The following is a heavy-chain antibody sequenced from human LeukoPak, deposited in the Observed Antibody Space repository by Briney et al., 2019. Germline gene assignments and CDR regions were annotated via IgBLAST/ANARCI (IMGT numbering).Heavy chain of an antibody. J-gene: IGHJ3*02. D-gene: IGHD1-26*01. Sequence: GDSLKISCKGSGYSFTSYWIGWVRQMPGKGLEWMGIIYPGDSDTRYSPSFQGQVTISADKSISTAYLQWSSLKASDTAMYYCGRQAGSYSHDAFDIWAQGTMVTVSS. CDR1: GYSFTSYW. V-gene: IGHV5-51*01. CDR2: IYPGDSDT. CDR3: GRQAGSYSHDAFDI.